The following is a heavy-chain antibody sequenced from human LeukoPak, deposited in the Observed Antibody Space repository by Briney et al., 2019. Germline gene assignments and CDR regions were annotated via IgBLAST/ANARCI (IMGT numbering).Heavy chain of an antibody. D-gene: IGHD4-11*01. J-gene: IGHJ2*01. CDR1: GYSFNNHG. CDR3: ARASSPYNWYFDL. CDR2: VGAGSGDT. Sequence: ASVKVSCKASGYSFNNHGLSWVRQAPGQGLEWVGWVGAGSGDTHYAQKLQGRVTMTTDTSTNTAYMDLRSLRSDDTAVYYCARASSPYNWYFDLWGRGTLVTVSS. V-gene: IGHV1-18*01.